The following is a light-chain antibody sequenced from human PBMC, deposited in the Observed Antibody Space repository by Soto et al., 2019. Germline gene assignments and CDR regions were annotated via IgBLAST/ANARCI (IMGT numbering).Light chain of an antibody. Sequence: DIQMTQSPSTLSGSVGDRVTITFRASQTISSWLAWYQQKPGKAPKLLIYKASTLKSGVPSRFSGSGSGTEFTLTISSLQPDEFATYYCQHYNSYSEAFGQGTKVDI. V-gene: IGKV1-5*03. CDR2: KAS. J-gene: IGKJ1*01. CDR3: QHYNSYSEA. CDR1: QTISSW.